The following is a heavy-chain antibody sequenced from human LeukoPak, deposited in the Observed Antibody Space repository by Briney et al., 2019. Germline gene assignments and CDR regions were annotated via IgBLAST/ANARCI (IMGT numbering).Heavy chain of an antibody. V-gene: IGHV3-23*01. J-gene: IGHJ2*01. CDR2: ISGSGGST. CDR1: GFTFSSYA. D-gene: IGHD2-15*01. Sequence: PGGSLRLSCAASGFTFSSYAMSWVRQAPGQGLEWVSAISGSGGSTYHADSVQGRFTISRDNSKNTLYLQMNSLRAEDTAVYYCAKGRLVVAAHPGWYFDLWGRGTLVTVSS. CDR3: AKGRLVVAAHPGWYFDL.